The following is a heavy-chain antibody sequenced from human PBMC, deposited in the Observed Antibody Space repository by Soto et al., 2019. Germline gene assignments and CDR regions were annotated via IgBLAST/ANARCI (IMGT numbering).Heavy chain of an antibody. V-gene: IGHV3-23*01. D-gene: IGHD4-17*01. Sequence: GGSLRLSWAASGFTFSGYAMTWVRQAPGKGLEWVSALTPGGETTYHIDSVKGRFTISRDNAKNHFSLRLTSVTAADTAIYYCARGLYGGNFDSCGQGNPVTV. CDR1: GFTFSGYA. CDR3: ARGLYGGNFDS. J-gene: IGHJ5*01. CDR2: LTPGGETT.